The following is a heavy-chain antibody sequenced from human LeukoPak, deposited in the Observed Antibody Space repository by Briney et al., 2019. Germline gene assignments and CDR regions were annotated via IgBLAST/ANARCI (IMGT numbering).Heavy chain of an antibody. J-gene: IGHJ5*02. CDR2: ISGSGGST. D-gene: IGHD4-17*01. CDR3: AKGFFIGTLTKNWFDP. Sequence: AGGSLRLSCAASGFTFSSYAMSWVRQAPGKGLEWVSAISGSGGSTYYADSLKGRFTISRDNSKNTVYLQMNSLRAEDTAEYYCAKGFFIGTLTKNWFDPWGQGTLVTVSS. CDR1: GFTFSSYA. V-gene: IGHV3-23*01.